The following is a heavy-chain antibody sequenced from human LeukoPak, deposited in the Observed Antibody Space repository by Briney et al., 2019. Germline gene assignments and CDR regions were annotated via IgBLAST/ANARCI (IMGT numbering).Heavy chain of an antibody. CDR1: GGTFSSYA. CDR3: ARVFAYYGSSGYRQNFDY. D-gene: IGHD3-22*01. V-gene: IGHV1-69*01. Sequence: ASVKVSCKASGGTFSSYAISWVRQAPGQGLEWMGGIIPIFGTANYAQKFQGRVTITADESTSTAYMELSSLRSEDTAVYYCARVFAYYGSSGYRQNFDYWGQGTLVTVSS. CDR2: IIPIFGTA. J-gene: IGHJ4*02.